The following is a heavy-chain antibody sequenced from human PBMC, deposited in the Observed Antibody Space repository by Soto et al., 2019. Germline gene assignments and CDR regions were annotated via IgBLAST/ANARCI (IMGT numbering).Heavy chain of an antibody. D-gene: IGHD1-1*01. CDR1: GVSISRGGYY. Sequence: PSETLSLTCTVSGVSISRGGYYWSWIRQNPGKGLEWIGYTYNSVSTYYNPSLKSRVTMTKDTSTSTVYMELNSLTSEDTAVYYCARDQSWHDLVWWFDPWGQGTLVTVSS. CDR3: ARDQSWHDLVWWFDP. CDR2: TYNSVST. J-gene: IGHJ5*02. V-gene: IGHV4-31*03.